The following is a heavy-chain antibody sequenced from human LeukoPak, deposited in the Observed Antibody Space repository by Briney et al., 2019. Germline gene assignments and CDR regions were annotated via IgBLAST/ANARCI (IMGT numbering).Heavy chain of an antibody. D-gene: IGHD3-22*01. V-gene: IGHV4-39*01. CDR1: GGSISSSSYY. CDR2: IYYSGST. CDR3: ASQNYCDSSGLDY. Sequence: SETLSHTCTVSGGSISSSSYYWGWIRQPPGKGLEWIGSIYYSGSTYYNPSLKSRVTISVDTSKNQFSLKLSSVTAADTAVYYCASQNYCDSSGLDYWGQGTLVTVSS. J-gene: IGHJ4*02.